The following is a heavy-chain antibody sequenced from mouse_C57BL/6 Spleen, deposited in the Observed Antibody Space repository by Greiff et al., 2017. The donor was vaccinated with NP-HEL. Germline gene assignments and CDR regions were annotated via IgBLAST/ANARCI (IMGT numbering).Heavy chain of an antibody. CDR1: GYSFTSYY. CDR2: IYPGSGNT. CDR3: AVNTYFDY. D-gene: IGHD5-1-1*01. Sequence: VQLQQSGPELVKPGASVKISCKASGYSFTSYYIHWVKQRPGPGLEWIGWIYPGSGNTKYNEKFKGKATLTADTSSSTAYMQLSSLTSEDSAVYYCAVNTYFDYWGQGTTLTVSS. J-gene: IGHJ2*01. V-gene: IGHV1-66*01.